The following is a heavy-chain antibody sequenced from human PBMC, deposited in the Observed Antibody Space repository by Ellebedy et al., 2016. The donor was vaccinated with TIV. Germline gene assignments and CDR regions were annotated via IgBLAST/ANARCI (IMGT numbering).Heavy chain of an antibody. CDR3: AKAGGGYYTFFDY. D-gene: IGHD2-2*02. CDR2: ISYDGSNK. V-gene: IGHV3-30*18. CDR1: GFTFSSYG. J-gene: IGHJ4*02. Sequence: GGSLRLXXAASGFTFSSYGMHWVRQAPGKGLEWVAVISYDGSNKYYADSVKGRFTISRDNSKNTLYLQMNSLRAEDTAVYYCAKAGGGYYTFFDYWGQGTLVTVSS.